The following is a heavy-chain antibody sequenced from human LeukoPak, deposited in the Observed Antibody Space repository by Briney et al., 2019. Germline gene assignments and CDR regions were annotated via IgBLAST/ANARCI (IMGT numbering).Heavy chain of an antibody. CDR2: INHSGST. V-gene: IGHV4-34*01. Sequence: SETLSLTWAVYGGSFSGYYWSWIRQPPGKGLEWIGEINHSGSTNYNPSLKSRVTISVDTSKNQFSLKLSSVTAADTAVYYCARSVSHYYDSSGYYTHDYWGQGTLVTVSS. CDR3: ARSVSHYYDSSGYYTHDY. CDR1: GGSFSGYY. J-gene: IGHJ4*02. D-gene: IGHD3-22*01.